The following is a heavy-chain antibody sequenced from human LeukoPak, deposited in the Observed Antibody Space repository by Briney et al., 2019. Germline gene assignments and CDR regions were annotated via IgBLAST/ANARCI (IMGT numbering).Heavy chain of an antibody. D-gene: IGHD5-12*01. V-gene: IGHV4-59*01. CDR1: GAPISDYD. Sequence: SETLSLTCSVSGAPISDYDWSWIRQPPGKGLECIGYIYYSGSTNYNPSLKSRVTISVDTSKNQFSLSLKSVTAADTAVYYCARAGSGGYDLEYNWFDPWGQGTLVTVSS. CDR3: ARAGSGGYDLEYNWFDP. J-gene: IGHJ5*02. CDR2: IYYSGST.